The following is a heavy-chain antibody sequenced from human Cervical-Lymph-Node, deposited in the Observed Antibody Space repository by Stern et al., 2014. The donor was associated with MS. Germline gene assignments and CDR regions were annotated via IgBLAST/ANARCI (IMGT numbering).Heavy chain of an antibody. CDR1: GGTFSQDA. CDR2: IIPLFGTA. Sequence: QMQLVQSGAEVKKPGSSVKVSCKASGGTFSQDAFSWVRQAPGQGLEWMGGIIPLFGTATYAPKFQGRVTITADKSTSTAYMELSSLRSEDTAVYYCARDPPEIEVKRATNPLDYWGQGTLVSVSS. J-gene: IGHJ4*02. CDR3: ARDPPEIEVKRATNPLDY. D-gene: IGHD1-1*01. V-gene: IGHV1-69*06.